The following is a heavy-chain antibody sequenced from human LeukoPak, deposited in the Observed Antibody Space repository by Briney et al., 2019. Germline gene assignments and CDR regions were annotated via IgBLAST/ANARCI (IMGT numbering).Heavy chain of an antibody. V-gene: IGHV3-23*01. CDR2: FSATGGGT. J-gene: IGHJ4*02. D-gene: IGHD6-19*01. CDR1: GFAFSTYD. Sequence: GGSLRLSCAASGFAFSTYDMIWVRQVPGKGLEWVSTFSATGGGTYYADSVKGRFTISRDNSKNTLYLQMNSLRAEDTALYYCAKGIALAGSLSLDYWGQGTLVTVSS. CDR3: AKGIALAGSLSLDY.